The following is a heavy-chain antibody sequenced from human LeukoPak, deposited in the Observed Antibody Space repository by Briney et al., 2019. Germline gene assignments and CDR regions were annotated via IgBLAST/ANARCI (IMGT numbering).Heavy chain of an antibody. CDR3: ARLSRLTLIRGVTGYHSLDV. CDR2: IYYSGST. D-gene: IGHD3-10*01. Sequence: PSETLSLTCTVSGGSITNFYWSWIRQPPGGGREYIGYIYYSGSTNYNPSLKSRVTISVDTSKNQFSLKLNSVSAADTAVYFCARLSRLTLIRGVTGYHSLDVWGKGTKVTVSS. V-gene: IGHV4-59*01. J-gene: IGHJ6*04. CDR1: GGSITNFY.